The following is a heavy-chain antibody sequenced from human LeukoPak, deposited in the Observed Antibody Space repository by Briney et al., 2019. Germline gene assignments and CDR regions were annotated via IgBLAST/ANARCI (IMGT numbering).Heavy chain of an antibody. Sequence: GGSLRLSCAASGFTFSDYYMSWIRQAPGKGLEWVSYISSGSTIYYADSVKGRFTISRGNAKNSLYLQMNSLRAEDTAVYYCARDLEAVAGYFDYWGQGTLVTVSS. D-gene: IGHD6-19*01. CDR1: GFTFSDYY. V-gene: IGHV3-11*01. CDR2: ISSGSTI. J-gene: IGHJ4*02. CDR3: ARDLEAVAGYFDY.